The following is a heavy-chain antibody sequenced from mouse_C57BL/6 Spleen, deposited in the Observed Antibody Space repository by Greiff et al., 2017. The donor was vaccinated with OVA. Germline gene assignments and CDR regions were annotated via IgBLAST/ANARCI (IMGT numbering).Heavy chain of an antibody. CDR3: TTKGTGTFFAY. CDR2: IDPENGDT. CDR1: GFNIKDDY. J-gene: IGHJ3*01. V-gene: IGHV14-4*01. D-gene: IGHD4-1*01. Sequence: ESGAELVRPGASVKLSCTASGFNIKDDYMHWVKQRPEQGLEWIGWIDPENGDTEYASKFQGKATITADTSSNTAYLQLSSLTSEDTAVYYCTTKGTGTFFAYWGQGTLVTVSA.